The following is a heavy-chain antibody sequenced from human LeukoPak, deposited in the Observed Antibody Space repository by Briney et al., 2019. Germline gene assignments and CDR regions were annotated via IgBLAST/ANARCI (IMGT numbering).Heavy chain of an antibody. J-gene: IGHJ4*02. CDR2: INPSGGST. V-gene: IGHV1-46*01. CDR1: GYTFTSYY. CDR3: ARGTYYYDSSGYYYDY. Sequence: ASVKVSCKASGYTFTSYYMHWVRQAPGQGLEWMGIINPSGGSTSYAQKFQGRVTMTRDTSTSTVYMELSSLRSEDTAVYYCARGTYYYDSSGYYYDYWGQETLVTVSS. D-gene: IGHD3-22*01.